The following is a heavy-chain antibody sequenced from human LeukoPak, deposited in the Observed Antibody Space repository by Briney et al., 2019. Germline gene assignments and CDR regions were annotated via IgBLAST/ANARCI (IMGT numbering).Heavy chain of an antibody. Sequence: SVKVSCKASGGTFSGYAISWVRQAPGQGLEWMGGLIPIFDATNYTQRFQGRITITTDESTTTAYMELSSLRPEDTAVYFCAGGDPFNYYMDVWAKGPPSPSS. CDR1: GGTFSGYA. CDR3: AGGDPFNYYMDV. D-gene: IGHD4-17*01. CDR2: LIPIFDAT. J-gene: IGHJ6*03. V-gene: IGHV1-69*05.